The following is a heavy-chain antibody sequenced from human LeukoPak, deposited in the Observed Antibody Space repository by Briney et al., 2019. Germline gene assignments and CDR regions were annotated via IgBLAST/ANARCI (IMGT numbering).Heavy chain of an antibody. CDR3: ARDSAGYSYGSYYGMDV. V-gene: IGHV3-53*01. CDR1: VFTVSSNY. D-gene: IGHD5-18*01. Sequence: GGSLRLSCAASVFTVSSNYMSWVRQAPGKGLEWVSVIYSGGSTYYADSVKGRFTISRDNSKNTLYLQMNSLRAEDTAVYYCARDSAGYSYGSYYGMDVWGQGTTVTVSS. CDR2: IYSGGST. J-gene: IGHJ6*02.